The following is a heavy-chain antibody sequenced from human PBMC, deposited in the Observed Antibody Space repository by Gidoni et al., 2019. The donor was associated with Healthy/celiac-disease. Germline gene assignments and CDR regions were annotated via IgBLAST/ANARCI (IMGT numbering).Heavy chain of an antibody. CDR3: ARVGCSGGSCYFIDY. Sequence: QVQLPQWGAGLLKPSETLSLTCAVYGGSFSGYYWSWIRQPPGKGLEWIGEINHSGSTNYNPSLKSRVTISVDTSKNQFSLKLSSVTAADTAVYYCARVGCSGGSCYFIDYWGQGTLVTVSS. CDR2: INHSGST. CDR1: GGSFSGYY. V-gene: IGHV4-34*01. J-gene: IGHJ4*02. D-gene: IGHD2-15*01.